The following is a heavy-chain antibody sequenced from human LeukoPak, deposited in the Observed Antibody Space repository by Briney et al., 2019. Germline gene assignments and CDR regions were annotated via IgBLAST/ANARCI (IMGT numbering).Heavy chain of an antibody. CDR2: IWYDGSNK. D-gene: IGHD3-22*01. J-gene: IGHJ4*02. Sequence: PGSSLRLSCAASGFTFSSYGMHWVRQAPGTGLEWVAVIWYDGSNKYYADSEKGRFTISRDNSKNTLYLQMNSLRAEDTAVYYCARGKEYYYDSSGSMAIGDYWGQGTLVTVSS. V-gene: IGHV3-33*01. CDR3: ARGKEYYYDSSGSMAIGDY. CDR1: GFTFSSYG.